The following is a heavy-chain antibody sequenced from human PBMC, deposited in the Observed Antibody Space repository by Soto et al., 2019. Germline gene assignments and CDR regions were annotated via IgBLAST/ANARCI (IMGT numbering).Heavy chain of an antibody. V-gene: IGHV1-2*02. CDR3: ASSGYSYGYGYYYYYGMDV. J-gene: IGHJ6*02. D-gene: IGHD5-18*01. CDR2: INPGSGAT. Sequence: ASVEDSCKASGYKFTAYYMHWVRQAPGQGLEWMGWINPGSGATSYAQKFQGRVTMTRDTSISTAYMELSRLRSDDTAVYYCASSGYSYGYGYYYYYGMDVWGQGTTVTVSS. CDR1: GYKFTAYY.